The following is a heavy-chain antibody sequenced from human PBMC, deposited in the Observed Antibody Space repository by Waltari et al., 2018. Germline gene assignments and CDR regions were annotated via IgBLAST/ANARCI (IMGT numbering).Heavy chain of an antibody. Sequence: QVQLVQSGAEVKKPGSSVKVSCKASGGTFSSYAISWARQAPGQGLEWMRGIVRIFGTANYAKKCEGRVTITADESTSTAYMELSSLRTEDTAVYYGAVGPYSNSYYYYYYGMDVWGQGTTVTVSS. CDR2: IVRIFGTA. CDR3: AVGPYSNSYYYYYYGMDV. J-gene: IGHJ6*02. CDR1: GGTFSSYA. D-gene: IGHD4-4*01. V-gene: IGHV1-69*12.